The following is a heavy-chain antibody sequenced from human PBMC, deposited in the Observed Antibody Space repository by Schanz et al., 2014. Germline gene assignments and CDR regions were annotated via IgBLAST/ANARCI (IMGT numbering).Heavy chain of an antibody. D-gene: IGHD3-10*01. J-gene: IGHJ6*02. CDR3: ARAKRFGDMDV. CDR1: GYTFVSYS. Sequence: QVQLVQSGAEVKKPGASVKVSCKASGYTFVSYSMHWVRQAPGQGLEWMGWISPYNGNTNYAQKLQGRVTMTADTSTSTAYMDLRSLRSDDTAVYYCARAKRFGDMDVWGQGTTVTVSS. CDR2: ISPYNGNT. V-gene: IGHV1-18*04.